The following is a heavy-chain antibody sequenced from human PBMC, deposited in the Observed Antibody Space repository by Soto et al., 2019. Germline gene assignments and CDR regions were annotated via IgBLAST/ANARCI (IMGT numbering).Heavy chain of an antibody. J-gene: IGHJ6*02. D-gene: IGHD2-21*01. Sequence: QLQLQESGPGLVKPSETLSLTCTVSGGSISSSSYYWGWIRQPPGKGLGCIGSIYYSGSTSYNPSLKSRVTISVDTSKNQFSLKLSSVTAADTAVYYCARHIRGNSCMDVWGQGTTVTVSS. CDR1: GGSISSSSYY. CDR2: IYYSGST. V-gene: IGHV4-39*01. CDR3: ARHIRGNSCMDV.